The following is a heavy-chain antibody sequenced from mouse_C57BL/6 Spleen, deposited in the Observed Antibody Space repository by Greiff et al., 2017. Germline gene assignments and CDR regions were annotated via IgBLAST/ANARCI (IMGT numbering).Heavy chain of an antibody. D-gene: IGHD1-1*01. V-gene: IGHV10-1*01. Sequence: EVQLVESGGGLVQPKGSLKLSCAASGFSFNTYAMNWVRQAPGKGLEWVARIRSKSNNYATYYADSVKDRFTISRDDSESMLYLQMNNLKTEDTAMYYCVRQGSYYYGSAYAMDYWGQGTSVTVSS. CDR1: GFSFNTYA. CDR3: VRQGSYYYGSAYAMDY. J-gene: IGHJ4*01. CDR2: IRSKSNNYAT.